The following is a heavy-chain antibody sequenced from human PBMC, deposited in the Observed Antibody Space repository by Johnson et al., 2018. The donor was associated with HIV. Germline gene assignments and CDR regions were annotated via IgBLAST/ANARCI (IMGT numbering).Heavy chain of an antibody. Sequence: VQLVESGGGVVRPGGSLRLSCAASGFTFDDYGMSWVRQAPGKGLEWDSGINWNGGSTGYADSVKGRFTISRDYAKNSLYLQMNSLRAEDTAVYYCAKCIWVSSWIDAFDIWGQGTRVTVSA. CDR2: INWNGGST. D-gene: IGHD6-13*01. V-gene: IGHV3-20*04. CDR1: GFTFDDYG. J-gene: IGHJ3*02. CDR3: AKCIWVSSWIDAFDI.